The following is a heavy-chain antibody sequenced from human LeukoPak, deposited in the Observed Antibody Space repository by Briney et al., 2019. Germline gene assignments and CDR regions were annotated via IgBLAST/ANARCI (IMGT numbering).Heavy chain of an antibody. Sequence: SETLSLTCAVSGDSFSSHYWTWIRRSPGTGLEWIGYISHIGRTNYNPSLKSRVTISIDTSKNQFSLKLRSVTAADTAVYYCARDLVTVTKGFDIWGQGTMVSVSS. V-gene: IGHV4-59*11. D-gene: IGHD4-17*01. J-gene: IGHJ3*02. CDR1: GDSFSSHY. CDR2: ISHIGRT. CDR3: ARDLVTVTKGFDI.